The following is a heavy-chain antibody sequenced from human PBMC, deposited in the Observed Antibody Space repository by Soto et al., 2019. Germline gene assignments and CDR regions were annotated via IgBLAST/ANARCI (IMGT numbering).Heavy chain of an antibody. J-gene: IGHJ6*02. CDR2: IVVGSGNT. D-gene: IGHD3-22*01. CDR3: CVPDSSGYGYYYYGMDV. V-gene: IGHV1-58*01. CDR1: GFTFTSSA. Sequence: SVKVSCKASGFTFTSSAVQWVRQARGQRLEWIGWIVVGSGNTNYAQRFQERVTITRDMSTSTAYMELSSLRSEDTAVYYCCVPDSSGYGYYYYGMDVWGQGTTVNVSS.